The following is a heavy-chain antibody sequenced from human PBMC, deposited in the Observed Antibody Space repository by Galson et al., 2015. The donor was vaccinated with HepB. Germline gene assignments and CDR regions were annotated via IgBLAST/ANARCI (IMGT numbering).Heavy chain of an antibody. J-gene: IGHJ4*02. CDR1: GYSLTSYW. CDR2: IDPSDSYT. D-gene: IGHD2-21*02. V-gene: IGHV5-10-1*01. Sequence: QSGAEVKKPGESLRISCKGSGYSLTSYWISWVRQMPGKGLEWMGRIDPSDSYTNYSPSFQGHVTISADTSISTAYLQWSSLKASDTAMYYCARVKAYCGGDCYSDDYWGQGTLVTVSS. CDR3: ARVKAYCGGDCYSDDY.